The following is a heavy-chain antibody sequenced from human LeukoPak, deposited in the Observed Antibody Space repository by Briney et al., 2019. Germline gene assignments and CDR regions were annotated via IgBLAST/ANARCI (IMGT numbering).Heavy chain of an antibody. J-gene: IGHJ4*02. Sequence: GGSLRLFCAASGFTFSSYAMSWARQAPGSGLEWVSGISGSGGNTYYADSVRGRFTISRDNSKNTLYLHMNSLRPEDTAVYYCAKGLNSGSYPWFDYWGQGALVTVSS. CDR2: ISGSGGNT. CDR1: GFTFSSYA. V-gene: IGHV3-23*01. D-gene: IGHD1-26*01. CDR3: AKGLNSGSYPWFDY.